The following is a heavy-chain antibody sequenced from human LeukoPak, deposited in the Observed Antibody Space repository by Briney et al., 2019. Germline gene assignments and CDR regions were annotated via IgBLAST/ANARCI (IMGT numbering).Heavy chain of an antibody. J-gene: IGHJ5*02. CDR3: ARDHNLLGFDP. Sequence: SQTLSLTCTVSGGSISSGGYYWSWIRQPPGKGLEWIGYIYHSGSTYYNPSLKSRVTVSVDRSKNQFSLKLSSVTAADTAVYYCARDHNLLGFDPWGQGTLVTVSS. CDR1: GGSISSGGYY. D-gene: IGHD1-20*01. CDR2: IYHSGST. V-gene: IGHV4-30-2*01.